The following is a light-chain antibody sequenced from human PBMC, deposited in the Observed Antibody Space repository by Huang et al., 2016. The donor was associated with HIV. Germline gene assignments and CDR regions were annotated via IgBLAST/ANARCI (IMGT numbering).Light chain of an antibody. CDR1: QSVLYSSNNKNY. Sequence: DIVMTQSPDSLAVSLGERATINCKSSQSVLYSSNNKNYLAWYQQKAGKPPKLLIYWASTRESGVPDRFSGSGSGTDFTLTISSLQAEDVAVYYCQQYYSTPRTFGQGTKVEIK. CDR3: QQYYSTPRT. V-gene: IGKV4-1*01. J-gene: IGKJ1*01. CDR2: WAS.